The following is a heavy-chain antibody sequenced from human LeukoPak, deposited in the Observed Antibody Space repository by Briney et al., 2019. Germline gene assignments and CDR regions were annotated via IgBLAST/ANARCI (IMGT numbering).Heavy chain of an antibody. Sequence: GGSLRLSCAASGFTVSSNYMSWVRQAPGKGLEWVSVIYTGGSTYYADSLKGRFTISRDNSKNTLYLQMNNLRGEDTAVYYCARWSGSFDGFDTWGQGTMVTVSS. V-gene: IGHV3-53*01. CDR3: ARWSGSFDGFDT. J-gene: IGHJ3*02. CDR2: IYTGGST. CDR1: GFTVSSNY. D-gene: IGHD3-10*01.